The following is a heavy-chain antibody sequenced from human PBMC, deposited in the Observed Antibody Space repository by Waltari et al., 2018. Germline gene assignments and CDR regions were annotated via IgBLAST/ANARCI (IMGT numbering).Heavy chain of an antibody. Sequence: QVQLQESGPGLVKPSQTLSLTCTVSGGPINSGGYYWTWIRQHPGKGLEWIGYIFYTGQTYYNPSLESRATISVDTSKNQFSLRLSSVTAADTAFYYCARDHRYDNTKVFDSWGQGTLVTVSS. D-gene: IGHD3-22*01. CDR2: IFYTGQT. CDR3: ARDHRYDNTKVFDS. V-gene: IGHV4-31*03. CDR1: GGPINSGGYY. J-gene: IGHJ4*02.